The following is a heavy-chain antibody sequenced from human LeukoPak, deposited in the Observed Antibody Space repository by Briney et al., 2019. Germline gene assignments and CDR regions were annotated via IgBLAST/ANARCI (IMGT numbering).Heavy chain of an antibody. D-gene: IGHD1-14*01. J-gene: IGHJ4*02. CDR2: IYSDGNT. V-gene: IGHV3-53*01. Sequence: GGSLRLSCAASGVSVSNDSISSVREAPGKGMECVSVIYSDGNTYYADSVKGRFTISRDNSKNTVYLQMNTVRAEDTAVYYWARGCGMFDYWGQGTLVTVSS. CDR3: ARGCGMFDY. CDR1: GVSVSNDS.